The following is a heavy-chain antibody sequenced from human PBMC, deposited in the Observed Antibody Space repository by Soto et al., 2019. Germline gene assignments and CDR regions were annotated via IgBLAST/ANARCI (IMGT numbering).Heavy chain of an antibody. D-gene: IGHD3-10*01. CDR2: IYYCGST. CDR1: GGSISSYY. V-gene: IGHV4-59*01. J-gene: IGHJ4*02. Sequence: SETLSLTCTVSGGSISSYYWSWIRQPPGKGLEWIGYIYYCGSTNYNPSLKSRVTISVDTSKNQFSLKLSSVTAADTAVYYCARSGGWFGDLDYWGQGTLVTVSS. CDR3: ARSGGWFGDLDY.